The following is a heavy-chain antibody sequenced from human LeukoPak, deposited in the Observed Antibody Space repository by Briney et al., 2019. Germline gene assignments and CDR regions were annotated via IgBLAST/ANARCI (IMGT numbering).Heavy chain of an antibody. D-gene: IGHD3-16*01. V-gene: IGHV4-34*01. Sequence: KSSETLSLTCAVYGGSFSGYYWSWIRQPPGKGLEWIGEINHSGSTNYNPSLKSRVTISVDTSKNQFSLKLSSVTAADTAVYYCASTFGFWFDPWGQGTLVTVFS. J-gene: IGHJ5*02. CDR2: INHSGST. CDR3: ASTFGFWFDP. CDR1: GGSFSGYY.